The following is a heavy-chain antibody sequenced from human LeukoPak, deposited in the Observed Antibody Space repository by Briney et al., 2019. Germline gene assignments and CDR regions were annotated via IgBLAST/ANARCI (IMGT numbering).Heavy chain of an antibody. CDR1: GYTFTSYY. CDR2: INPSGGST. V-gene: IGHV1-46*01. Sequence: ASVKVSCKASGYTFTSYYMHWVRQAPGQGLEWMGIINPSGGSTSYAQKFQGRVTMTRDTSTSTVYMELSSLRSEDTAVYYCARDGSGLPGYYDFWSGYYTRFDYWGQGTLVTVSS. D-gene: IGHD3-3*01. CDR3: ARDGSGLPGYYDFWSGYYTRFDY. J-gene: IGHJ4*02.